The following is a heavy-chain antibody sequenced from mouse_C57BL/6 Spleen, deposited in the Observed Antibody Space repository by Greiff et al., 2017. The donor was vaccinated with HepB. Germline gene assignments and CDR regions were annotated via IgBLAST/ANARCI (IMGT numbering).Heavy chain of an antibody. CDR2: ISDGGSYT. CDR1: GFTFSSYA. Sequence: EVKLMESGGGLVKPGGSLKLSCAASGFTFSSYAMSWVRQTPEKRLEWVATISDGGSYTYYPDNVKGRFTISRDNAKNNLYLQMSHLKSEDTAMYYCARELLMDYWGQGTSVTVSS. D-gene: IGHD2-1*01. J-gene: IGHJ4*01. CDR3: ARELLMDY. V-gene: IGHV5-4*01.